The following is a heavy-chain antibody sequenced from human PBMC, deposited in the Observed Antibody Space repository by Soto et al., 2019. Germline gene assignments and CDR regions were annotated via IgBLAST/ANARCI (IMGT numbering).Heavy chain of an antibody. J-gene: IGHJ4*02. CDR3: ARGRVSRNFWSGYRYYFDY. CDR1: GGSFSGYY. CDR2: INHSGST. D-gene: IGHD3-3*01. Sequence: SETLSLTCAVYGGSFSGYYWSWIRQPPGKGLEWIGEINHSGSTNYNPSLKSRVTISVDTSKNQFSLKLSSVTAADTAVYYCARGRVSRNFWSGYRYYFDYWGQGTLVTVSS. V-gene: IGHV4-34*01.